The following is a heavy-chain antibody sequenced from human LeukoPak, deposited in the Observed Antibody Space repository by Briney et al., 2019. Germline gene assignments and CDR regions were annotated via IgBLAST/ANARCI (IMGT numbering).Heavy chain of an antibody. D-gene: IGHD4/OR15-4a*01. CDR3: AREDDYGPGYFDL. CDR2: ISSSSSYI. Sequence: GGSLRLSCAASGFTFSSYAMSWVRQAPGKGLEWVSSISSSSSYIYYADSVKGRLTISRDNAKNSLYLQMNSLRAEDTAVYYCAREDDYGPGYFDLWGRGTLVTVSS. J-gene: IGHJ2*01. V-gene: IGHV3-21*01. CDR1: GFTFSSYA.